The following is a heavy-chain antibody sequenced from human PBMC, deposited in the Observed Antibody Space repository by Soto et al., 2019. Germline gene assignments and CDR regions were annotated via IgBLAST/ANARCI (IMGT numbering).Heavy chain of an antibody. V-gene: IGHV4-59*01. Sequence: SETLSLTCTVSGTSISSYYWSWIRQPPGKGLEWIANIHYSGTTNCNPSLASRVTLSVDTSKNQFSLKMTSVTAADRAMYFCARYNSYAIDYWGRGTLVTVSS. CDR2: IHYSGTT. D-gene: IGHD2-8*01. J-gene: IGHJ4*02. CDR3: ARYNSYAIDY. CDR1: GTSISSYY.